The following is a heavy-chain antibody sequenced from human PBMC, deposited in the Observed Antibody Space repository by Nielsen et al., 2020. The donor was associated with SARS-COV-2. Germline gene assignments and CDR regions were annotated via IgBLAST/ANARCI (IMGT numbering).Heavy chain of an antibody. J-gene: IGHJ6*02. D-gene: IGHD3-10*01. CDR3: ARGDYYGSGSYSYYYGMDV. Sequence: LKISCAASGFTFDDYGMSWVRQAPGKGLEWVSGINWNGGSTGYADSVKGRFTISGDNSKNTLYLQMNSLRAEDTAVYYCARGDYYGSGSYSYYYGMDVWGQGTTVTVSS. CDR2: INWNGGST. V-gene: IGHV3-20*04. CDR1: GFTFDDYG.